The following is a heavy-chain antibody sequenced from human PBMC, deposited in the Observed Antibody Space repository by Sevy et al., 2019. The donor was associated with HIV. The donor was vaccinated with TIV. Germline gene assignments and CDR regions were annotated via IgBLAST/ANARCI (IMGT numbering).Heavy chain of an antibody. CDR1: GYTFTSYG. Sequence: ASVKVSCKASGYTFTSYGISWVRQAPGQGLEWMGWISAYNGNTNYVQKLQGRVTMTTDTSTSTAYMELRSLRSDDTAVYYCARDLFPYYYDSSGYYFDYWGQGTLVTVSS. V-gene: IGHV1-18*01. CDR3: ARDLFPYYYDSSGYYFDY. D-gene: IGHD3-22*01. J-gene: IGHJ4*02. CDR2: ISAYNGNT.